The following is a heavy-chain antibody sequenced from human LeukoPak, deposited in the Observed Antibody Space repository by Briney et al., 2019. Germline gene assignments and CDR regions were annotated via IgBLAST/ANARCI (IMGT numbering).Heavy chain of an antibody. J-gene: IGHJ4*02. CDR2: IRYDGSNK. CDR3: AKVQWLVIDY. D-gene: IGHD6-19*01. Sequence: GRSLRLSCAASGFTFSSYGMHCVRQAPGKGLEWVAFIRYDGSNKYYADSVKGRFTITRDNSKNTMYLQMNSLRAEDTAVYYCAKVQWLVIDYWGQGTMVTVSS. CDR1: GFTFSSYG. V-gene: IGHV3-30*02.